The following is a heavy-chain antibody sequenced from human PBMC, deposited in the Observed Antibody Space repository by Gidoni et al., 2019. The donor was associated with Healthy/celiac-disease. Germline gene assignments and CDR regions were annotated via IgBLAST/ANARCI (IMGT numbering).Heavy chain of an antibody. CDR3: ARDDFPDAFDI. J-gene: IGHJ3*02. V-gene: IGHV3-48*03. Sequence: EVQLVESGGGLVQPGGSLRLSCAASGFTFSSYEMNWFRQAPGKGLEWVSYISSSGSTIYYADSVKGRFTISRDNAKNSLYLQMNSLRAEDTAVYYCARDDFPDAFDIWGQGTMVTVSS. D-gene: IGHD3-3*01. CDR1: GFTFSSYE. CDR2: ISSSGSTI.